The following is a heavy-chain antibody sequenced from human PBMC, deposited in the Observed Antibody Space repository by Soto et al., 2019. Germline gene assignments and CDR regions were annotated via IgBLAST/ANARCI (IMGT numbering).Heavy chain of an antibody. CDR2: ISGSGGST. CDR1: GFAFSSYA. V-gene: IGHV3-23*01. J-gene: IGHJ4*02. D-gene: IGHD3-16*01. CDR3: AKGGIMNRYYFDY. Sequence: GGSLRLSCAASGFAFSSYAMSWVRQAPGKGLEWVSAISGSGGSTYYADSVKGRFTISRDNSKNTLYLQMNSLRAEDTAVYYCAKGGIMNRYYFDYWGQGTLVTVSS.